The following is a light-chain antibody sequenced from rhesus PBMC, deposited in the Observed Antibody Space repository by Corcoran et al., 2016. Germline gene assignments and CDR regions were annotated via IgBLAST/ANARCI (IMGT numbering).Light chain of an antibody. CDR2: TAV. CDR3: LQTYTAPFT. Sequence: DIQMTQSPSALSASVGDRSTITRRASQDMSTCLSGYQQRPGKPPKRLIYTAVILQSGVPSRFSGSGSGTYFTLPINSLPPADSTTYYCLQTYTAPFTFGPGSKLNI. J-gene: IGKJ3*01. CDR1: QDMSTC. V-gene: IGKV1-36*02.